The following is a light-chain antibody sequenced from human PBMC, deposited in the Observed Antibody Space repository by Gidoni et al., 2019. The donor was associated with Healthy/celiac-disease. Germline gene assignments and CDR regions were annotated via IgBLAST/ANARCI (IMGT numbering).Light chain of an antibody. CDR2: AAS. CDR1: QSISSY. V-gene: IGKV1-39*01. Sequence: DIQMTQSPSSLSASVGDRVTITCRASQSISSYLNWYQQKPGKAPKLLIYAASSLQSGVPSSFSGSGSGTDFTLTINSLQPEDFATYYCQQSYSTPRTFXXXTKVEIK. J-gene: IGKJ1*01. CDR3: QQSYSTPRT.